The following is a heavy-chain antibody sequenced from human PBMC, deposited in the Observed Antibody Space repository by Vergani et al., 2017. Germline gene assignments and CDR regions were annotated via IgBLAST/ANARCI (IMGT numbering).Heavy chain of an antibody. Sequence: QVQLVQSGAEVKKPGASVKVSCKASGYTFTGYYMHWVRQAPGQGLEWMGWINPNSGGTNYAQKFKGRVTMTRDTSISTAYMELSRLRSDDTAVYYCAXGDGNYYGSGSKAGAFDIWGQGTMVTVSS. CDR2: INPNSGGT. CDR1: GYTFTGYY. D-gene: IGHD3-10*01. J-gene: IGHJ3*02. CDR3: AXGDGNYYGSGSKAGAFDI. V-gene: IGHV1-2*02.